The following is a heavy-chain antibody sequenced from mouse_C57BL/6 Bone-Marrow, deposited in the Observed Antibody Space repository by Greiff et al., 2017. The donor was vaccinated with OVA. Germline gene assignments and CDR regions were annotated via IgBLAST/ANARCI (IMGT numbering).Heavy chain of an antibody. CDR1: GYTFTDYE. CDR3: TRFHAMDY. Sequence: QVHVKQSGAELVRPGASVTLSCKASGYTFTDYEMHWVKQTPVHGLEWIGAIDPEPGGTAYNQKFKGKAILTADKSSSTAYMELRSLTAEDSAVYYCTRFHAMDYWGQGTSVTVSS. V-gene: IGHV1-15*01. CDR2: IDPEPGGT. J-gene: IGHJ4*01.